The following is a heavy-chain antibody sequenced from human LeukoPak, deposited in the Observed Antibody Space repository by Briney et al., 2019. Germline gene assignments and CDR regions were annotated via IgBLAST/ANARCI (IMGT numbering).Heavy chain of an antibody. V-gene: IGHV4-34*01. CDR2: INHSGST. J-gene: IGHJ4*02. Sequence: SETLSLPCAVYGGSFSGYYWSWIRQPPGKGLEWIGEINHSGSTNYNPSLKSRVTISVDTSKNQFSLKLSSVTAADTAVYYCARGVLYSNYVYWGEGTLVTVSS. CDR3: ARGVLYSNYVY. CDR1: GGSFSGYY. D-gene: IGHD4-11*01.